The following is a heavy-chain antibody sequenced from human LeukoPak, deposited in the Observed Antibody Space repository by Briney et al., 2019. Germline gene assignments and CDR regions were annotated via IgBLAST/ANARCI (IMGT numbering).Heavy chain of an antibody. CDR2: IYSGGST. CDR3: ASRRSRDGYNYYYYGMDV. CDR1: GFTVSSNY. V-gene: IGHV3-53*01. Sequence: GGSLRLSCAASGFTVSSNYMSWVRQAPGKGLEWVSVIYSGGSTYYADSMKGRFTISRDNSKNTLYLQMNSLRAEDTAVYYCASRRSRDGYNYYYYGMDVWGQGTTVTVSS. J-gene: IGHJ6*02. D-gene: IGHD5-24*01.